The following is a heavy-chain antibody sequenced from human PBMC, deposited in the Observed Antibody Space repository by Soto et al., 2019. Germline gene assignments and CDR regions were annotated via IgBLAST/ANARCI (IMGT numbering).Heavy chain of an antibody. Sequence: RGALLVACAASSFTSGYHAMNWVRQAPGKGLEWVSTISRNGENTHYADSVKGRFIISSDNSSNTVALQMNSLRVEDTAIYYCVSWVSAHFDSWGQGTMVTVSS. CDR3: VSWVSAHFDS. V-gene: IGHV3-23*01. D-gene: IGHD6-13*01. J-gene: IGHJ4*01. CDR2: ISRNGENT. CDR1: SFTSGYHA.